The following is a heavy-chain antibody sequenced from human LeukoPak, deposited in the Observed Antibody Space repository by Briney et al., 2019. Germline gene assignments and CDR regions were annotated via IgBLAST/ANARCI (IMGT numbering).Heavy chain of an antibody. CDR3: ARDLSGGSGWHEAFDS. Sequence: ASVKVSCKASGYTFTAYFIYWVRQTPGAGLEWMGWINPNSGGTYFAQNFKGRVAMTRDTSTNVVYMELSSVTSDDTAVYYCARDLSGGSGWHEAFDSWGQGTLVTVSS. CDR1: GYTFTAYF. V-gene: IGHV1-2*02. CDR2: INPNSGGT. D-gene: IGHD6-19*01. J-gene: IGHJ4*02.